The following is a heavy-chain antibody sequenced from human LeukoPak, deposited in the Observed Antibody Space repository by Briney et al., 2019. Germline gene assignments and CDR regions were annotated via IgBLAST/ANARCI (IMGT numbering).Heavy chain of an antibody. CDR3: AKEGGSSWYYFDF. V-gene: IGHV3-23*01. CDR1: GITFSNYD. D-gene: IGHD6-13*01. CDR2: ISGSGGST. Sequence: GGSLRLSCAASGITFSNYDMNWVRQAPGKGLEWVSAISGSGGSTYYAVSVKGRFTISRDNSKNTLYLQMNSLRAEDTAVYYCAKEGGSSWYYFDFRGQGTLVTVSS. J-gene: IGHJ4*02.